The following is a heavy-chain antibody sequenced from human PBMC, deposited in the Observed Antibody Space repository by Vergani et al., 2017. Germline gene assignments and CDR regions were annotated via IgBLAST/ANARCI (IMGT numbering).Heavy chain of an antibody. CDR3: AKDTVSSGWGIIDY. CDR1: GFTFSSYA. D-gene: IGHD6-19*01. CDR2: ISGSGGST. J-gene: IGHJ4*02. Sequence: EVQLVESGGGLVQPGGSLRLSCAASGFTFSSYAMSWVRQAPGKGLEWVSAISGSGGSTYYADSVKGRFTISRDNAKNSLYLQMNSLTAEDTALYYCAKDTVSSGWGIIDYWGQGTLVTVSS. V-gene: IGHV3-23*04.